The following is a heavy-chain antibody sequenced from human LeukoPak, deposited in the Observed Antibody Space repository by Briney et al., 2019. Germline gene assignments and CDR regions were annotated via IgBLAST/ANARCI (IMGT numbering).Heavy chain of an antibody. V-gene: IGHV1-69*05. D-gene: IGHD4-23*01. Sequence: GSSVKVSCKASGGTFSSYAISWVRQAPGQGLEWMGGIIPIFGTANYAQKFQGRVTITTDESTSTAYMELSSLRSGDTAVYYCARVRRIYGGNSPLYYYYMDVWGKGTTVTVSS. J-gene: IGHJ6*03. CDR3: ARVRRIYGGNSPLYYYYMDV. CDR2: IIPIFGTA. CDR1: GGTFSSYA.